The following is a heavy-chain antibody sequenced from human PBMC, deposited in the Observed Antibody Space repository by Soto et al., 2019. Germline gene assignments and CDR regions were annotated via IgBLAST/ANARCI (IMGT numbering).Heavy chain of an antibody. J-gene: IGHJ3*02. CDR2: ISGRGCNT. D-gene: IGHD7-27*01. V-gene: IGHV3-23*01. Sequence: EVQLLESGGGLVQPGGSLRLSCAASGFTFSIFAMSWVRQAPGKGLEWVSTISGRGCNTYYADSVKGRFSISRDNSNNTLNMQMNGLRGEDTAVYYCAKDRGTGDYGVNAVDIWGQGTMVTVSS. CDR3: AKDRGTGDYGVNAVDI. CDR1: GFTFSIFA.